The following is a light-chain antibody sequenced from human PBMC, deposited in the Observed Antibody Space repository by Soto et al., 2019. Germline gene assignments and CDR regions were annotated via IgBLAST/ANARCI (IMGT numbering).Light chain of an antibody. CDR1: SSDVGSYNL. V-gene: IGLV2-23*02. Sequence: QSELNQPASVSGSPGQSITISCTGTSSDVGSYNLVSWYQQHPGKAPKLMIYEVSKRPSGVSNRFSGSKSGNTASLTISGLQAEDEADYYCCSYAGSSTLIFGTGTKVTVL. CDR2: EVS. J-gene: IGLJ1*01. CDR3: CSYAGSSTLI.